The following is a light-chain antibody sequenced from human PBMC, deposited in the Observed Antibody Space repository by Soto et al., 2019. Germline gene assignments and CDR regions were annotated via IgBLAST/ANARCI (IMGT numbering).Light chain of an antibody. J-gene: IGLJ1*01. CDR3: SYYAGTINV. CDR2: EVN. Sequence: QAALTQPPSAVGCPRQSVAISCTGTSSDVGGYNYVSWSQQHPGKAPKLMIYEVNKRPSGVPDRFSGSKSGNTASQTVSGLHAEDEGDYYFSYYAGTINVFGIWTKVTVL. CDR1: SSDVGGYNY. V-gene: IGLV2-8*01.